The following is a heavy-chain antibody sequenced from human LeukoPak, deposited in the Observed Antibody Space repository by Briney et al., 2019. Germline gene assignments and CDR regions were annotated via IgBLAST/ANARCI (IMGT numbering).Heavy chain of an antibody. CDR2: IYTSGST. V-gene: IGHV4-4*07. D-gene: IGHD6-13*01. Sequence: SETLSLTCTVSGGSISSYYWSWIRQPAGKGLEWIGRIYTSGSTNYNPSLKSRLTISVDTSKNQFSLRLSSVTAADTAVYYCARRHSSSWFFDYWGQGTLVTVSS. CDR1: GGSISSYY. CDR3: ARRHSSSWFFDY. J-gene: IGHJ4*02.